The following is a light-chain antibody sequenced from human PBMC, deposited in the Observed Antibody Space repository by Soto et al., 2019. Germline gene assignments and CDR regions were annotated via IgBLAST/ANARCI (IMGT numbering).Light chain of an antibody. CDR2: GVG. CDR1: SSDVGGYDY. CDR3: SSYISSGTRL. V-gene: IGLV2-14*01. Sequence: QSALTQPASVSGSPGQSITISCTGTSSDVGGYDYVSWYQQFPGKAPKLMIFGVGNRPSGVSNRFSGSKSGNTASLSISGLQAEDEADYYCSSYISSGTRLFGGGTKVTVL. J-gene: IGLJ3*02.